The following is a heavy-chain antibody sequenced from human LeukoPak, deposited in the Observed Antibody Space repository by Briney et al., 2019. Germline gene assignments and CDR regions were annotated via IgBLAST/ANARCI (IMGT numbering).Heavy chain of an antibody. Sequence: GGPLRLFCAASGYLFSRCAMSWLPRARGKALEWVSAFSGSGGSTYYADSVKGRFTISRDNPKNTLYLQMNSLRAEDTAVYYCAKSLLYCSGGSCPLYYYYYMDVWGKGTTVTVSS. CDR2: FSGSGGST. V-gene: IGHV3-23*01. J-gene: IGHJ6*03. CDR1: GYLFSRCA. CDR3: AKSLLYCSGGSCPLYYYYYMDV. D-gene: IGHD2-15*01.